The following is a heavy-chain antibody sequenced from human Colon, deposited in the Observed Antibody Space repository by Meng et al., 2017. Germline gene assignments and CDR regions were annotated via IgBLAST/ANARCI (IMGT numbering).Heavy chain of an antibody. V-gene: IGHV1-2*06. CDR3: ARVPFYYDRSGFYLDS. D-gene: IGHD3-22*01. CDR2: INPNTGGT. J-gene: IGHJ4*02. CDR1: GYSFIGYH. Sequence: QVQLVQSGAEVKNPGASVKVYCKASGYSFIGYHLHWVRQAPGQGLEWVGLINPNTGGTNYAQKFQGRVTLTSDTSMSIAYMEMSSLISDDTAVYYCARVPFYYDRSGFYLDSWGQGTLVTVSS.